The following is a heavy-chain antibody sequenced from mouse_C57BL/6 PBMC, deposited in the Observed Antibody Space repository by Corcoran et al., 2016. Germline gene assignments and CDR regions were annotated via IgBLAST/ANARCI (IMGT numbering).Heavy chain of an antibody. D-gene: IGHD1-1*01. V-gene: IGHV1-18*01. CDR3: ARRGYYYGSLFYYFDY. Sequence: EVQLQQSGPELVKPGASVKIPCKASGYTFTDYNMDWVKQSHGKSLEWIGDINPNNGGTIYNQKFKGKATLTVDKSSSTAYMELRSLTSEDTAVYYCARRGYYYGSLFYYFDYWGQGTTLTVSS. CDR1: GYTFTDYN. CDR2: INPNNGGT. J-gene: IGHJ2*01.